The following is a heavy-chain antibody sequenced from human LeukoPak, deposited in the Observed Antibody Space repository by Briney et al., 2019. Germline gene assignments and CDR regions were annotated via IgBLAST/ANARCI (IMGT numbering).Heavy chain of an antibody. CDR2: IYQSGST. J-gene: IGHJ4*02. D-gene: IGHD4-17*01. V-gene: IGHV4-30-2*01. CDR1: GGSISSGGYS. Sequence: SETLSLTRALSGGSISSGGYSWSWIRQPPGKGLEWSGYIYQSGSTYYNPSLKSRVTISVDRSNNQFSLKLSSVTAADTAVYYCARVSGDGSYFDYWGQGTLVTVSS. CDR3: ARVSGDGSYFDY.